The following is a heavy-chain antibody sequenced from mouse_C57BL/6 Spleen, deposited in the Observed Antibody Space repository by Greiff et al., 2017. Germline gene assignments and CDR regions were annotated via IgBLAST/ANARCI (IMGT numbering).Heavy chain of an antibody. CDR2: INPSTGGT. CDR3: ARGEHGYSSGYGYYFDY. J-gene: IGHJ2*01. CDR1: GYSFTGYY. V-gene: IGHV1-42*01. D-gene: IGHD3-2*02. Sequence: EVQLVESGPELVKPGASVKISCKASGYSFTGYYMNWVKQSPEKSLEWIGEINPSTGGTTYNQKFKAKATLTVDKSSSTAYMQLKSLTSEDSAVYYCARGEHGYSSGYGYYFDYWGQGTTLTVSS.